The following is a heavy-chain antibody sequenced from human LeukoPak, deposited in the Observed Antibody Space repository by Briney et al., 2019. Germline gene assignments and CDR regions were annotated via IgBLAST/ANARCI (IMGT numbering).Heavy chain of an antibody. CDR3: ARTYYDFWSGFYLPYNWFDP. V-gene: IGHV4-39*07. CDR1: GGSISSSGYY. CDR2: IYSSGST. Sequence: PSETLSLTCSISGGSISSSGYYWGWIRQPPGKGLEWIGSIYSSGSTYYNPSLKSRVTISVDTSNNQFSLKLSSVTAADTAVYYCARTYYDFWSGFYLPYNWFDPWGQGTLVTVSS. D-gene: IGHD3-3*01. J-gene: IGHJ5*02.